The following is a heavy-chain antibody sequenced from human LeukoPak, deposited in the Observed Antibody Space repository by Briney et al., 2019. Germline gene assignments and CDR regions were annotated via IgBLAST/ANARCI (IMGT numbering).Heavy chain of an antibody. J-gene: IGHJ4*02. CDR2: IYYSGST. Sequence: SETLSLTCTVSGGSISSSSYYWGWIRQRPGKGLEWIGSIYYSGSTYYNPSLKSRVTISVDTSKNQFSLKLSSVTAADTAVYYCARGPNVWGSYRYSFWGPGTLVTVSS. V-gene: IGHV4-39*07. CDR3: ARGPNVWGSYRYSF. D-gene: IGHD3-16*02. CDR1: GGSISSSSYY.